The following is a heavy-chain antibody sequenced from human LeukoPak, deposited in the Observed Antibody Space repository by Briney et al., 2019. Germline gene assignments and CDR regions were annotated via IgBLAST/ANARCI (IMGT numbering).Heavy chain of an antibody. CDR1: GGSISSGRYY. V-gene: IGHV4-61*02. Sequence: SETLSLTCTVSGGSISSGRYYWSWIRQPAGKGLGWSGRIYTSGSTNYNPSLKSRVTISLDPYKNQFSLKLSSVTAADTAVYYCARLPYNWHDPFDYWGQGTLVTVSS. D-gene: IGHD1-1*01. CDR3: ARLPYNWHDPFDY. J-gene: IGHJ4*02. CDR2: IYTSGST.